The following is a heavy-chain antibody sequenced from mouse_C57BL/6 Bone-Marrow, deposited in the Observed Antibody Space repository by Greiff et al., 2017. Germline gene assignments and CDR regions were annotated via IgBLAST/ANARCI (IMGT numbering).Heavy chain of an antibody. CDR3: ARDGNYPWFAY. J-gene: IGHJ3*01. CDR1: GFNIKDYY. D-gene: IGHD2-1*01. CDR2: IDPEDGET. V-gene: IGHV14-2*01. Sequence: VQLQQSGAELVKPGASVKLSCTASGFNIKDYYMHWVKQRTEQGLEWIGRIDPEDGETKYAPKFPGKATITADTSSNTAYLQLSSLTSEDTAVYYCARDGNYPWFAYWGQGTLVTVSA.